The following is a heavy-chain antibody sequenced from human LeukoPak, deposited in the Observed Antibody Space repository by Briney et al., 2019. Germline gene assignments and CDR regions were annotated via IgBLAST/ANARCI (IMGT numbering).Heavy chain of an antibody. CDR3: AREGVATTHYFDY. V-gene: IGHV4-59*01. CDR2: IYYSVST. Sequence: PSETLSLTCTVSGVSISSYYWSWIRQPPGKGLEWIWYIYYSVSTNYNPSLKSRVTISVDTSKNQFSLKLISVTAADTAVYYCAREGVATTHYFDYWGQGTLVTVSS. CDR1: GVSISSYY. D-gene: IGHD5-24*01. J-gene: IGHJ4*02.